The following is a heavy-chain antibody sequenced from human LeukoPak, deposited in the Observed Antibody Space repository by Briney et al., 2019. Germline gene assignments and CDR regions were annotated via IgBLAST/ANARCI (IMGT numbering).Heavy chain of an antibody. CDR1: GYTFTGYY. CDR2: INPNSGGT. D-gene: IGHD6-19*01. Sequence: GASVKVSCKASGYTFTGYYMHWVRQAPGQGLEWMGWINPNSGGTDYAQGFQGRVTMTRDTSISTAYMELSRPRSDDTAVYYCARGPSSGWFLSQFDYWGQGTLVTVSS. V-gene: IGHV1-2*02. CDR3: ARGPSSGWFLSQFDY. J-gene: IGHJ4*02.